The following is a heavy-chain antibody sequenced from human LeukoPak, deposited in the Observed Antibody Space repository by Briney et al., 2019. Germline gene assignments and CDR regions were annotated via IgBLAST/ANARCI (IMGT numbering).Heavy chain of an antibody. D-gene: IGHD3-3*01. CDR1: GFTFNNYY. Sequence: GGSLRLSCAASGFTFNNYYMSWIRRAPGKGLELISYISISGYSTYYADSVKGRFTISRDNAKNSLYLQMNNLRPEDTAFYYCARRYDFWSGYYGWFDPWGQGTLVTVSS. V-gene: IGHV3-11*04. CDR2: ISISGYST. J-gene: IGHJ5*02. CDR3: ARRYDFWSGYYGWFDP.